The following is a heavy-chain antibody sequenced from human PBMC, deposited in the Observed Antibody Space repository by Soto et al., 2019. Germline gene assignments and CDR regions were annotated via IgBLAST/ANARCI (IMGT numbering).Heavy chain of an antibody. CDR2: VYYTGST. CDR3: ARTVLGPDLLAESFVDDYYYMDV. D-gene: IGHD3-9*01. J-gene: IGHJ6*03. CDR1: GGSISNFY. Sequence: QVQLQESGPGLVRPSETLSLTCTVSGGSISNFYWSWIRQPPGKGLEWIGYVYYTGSTSYNPSLTRLVTFSAVPARGQFSLRLISVTAADTAVYACARTVLGPDLLAESFVDDYYYMDVWGQGTKVTFSS. V-gene: IGHV4-59*08.